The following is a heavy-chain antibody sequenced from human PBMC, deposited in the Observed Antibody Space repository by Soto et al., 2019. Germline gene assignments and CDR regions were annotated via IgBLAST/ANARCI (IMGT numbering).Heavy chain of an antibody. CDR2: IFSSGTT. V-gene: IGHV4-31*03. D-gene: IGHD1-1*01. J-gene: IGHJ4*02. CDR1: GDSVNSGRYY. CDR3: ARGWLRVTGTYDS. Sequence: QVQLQQSGPGLVKPSQTLSLTCTVYGDSVNSGRYYWHWIRQLPGKGLEWIGYIFSSGTTYYNPSLMRRVTISLDTSKNDLSLQLSSVTVADTAVYFCARGWLRVTGTYDSWGQGTLVTVSS.